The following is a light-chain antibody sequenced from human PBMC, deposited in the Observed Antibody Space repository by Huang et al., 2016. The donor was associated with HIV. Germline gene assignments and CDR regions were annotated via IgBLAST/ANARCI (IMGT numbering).Light chain of an antibody. Sequence: DIQMTQSPSFLSASVGDRVTITCRASQTIYKYLNWYQQRPSKAPSILIYTVSSLQSGVPIRVSGSGAGADFTLTISSLEPEDFATYYCQQSFSTPWTFGQGTKVEIK. CDR1: QTIYKY. J-gene: IGKJ1*01. CDR2: TVS. CDR3: QQSFSTPWT. V-gene: IGKV1-39*01.